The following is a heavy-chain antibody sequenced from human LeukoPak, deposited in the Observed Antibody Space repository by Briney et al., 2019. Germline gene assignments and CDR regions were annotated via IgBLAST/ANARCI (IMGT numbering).Heavy chain of an antibody. J-gene: IGHJ4*02. V-gene: IGHV1-18*01. Sequence: ASVKVSCKASGYTFTSYGISWVRQAPGQGLEWMGWISAYNGNTNYAQKLQGRVTMTTDTSTSTAYMELRGLRSDDTAVYYCARTRIDSAYYDYVWGSYRYPDYWGQGTLVTVSS. CDR3: ARTRIDSAYYDYVWGSYRYPDY. D-gene: IGHD3-16*02. CDR1: GYTFTSYG. CDR2: ISAYNGNT.